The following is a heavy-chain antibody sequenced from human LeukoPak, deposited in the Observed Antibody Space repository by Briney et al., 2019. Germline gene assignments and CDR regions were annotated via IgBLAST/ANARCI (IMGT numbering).Heavy chain of an antibody. Sequence: PGGSLRLSCAASGFTFSSYAMHWVRQAPGKGLEWVAVIPYDGSNKYYADSVKGRFTISRDNSKNTLYLQMNSLRAEDTAVYYCAREQVPAAISYYYYYYMDVWGKGTTVTVSS. J-gene: IGHJ6*03. D-gene: IGHD2-2*01. CDR2: IPYDGSNK. CDR1: GFTFSSYA. CDR3: AREQVPAAISYYYYYYMDV. V-gene: IGHV3-30-3*01.